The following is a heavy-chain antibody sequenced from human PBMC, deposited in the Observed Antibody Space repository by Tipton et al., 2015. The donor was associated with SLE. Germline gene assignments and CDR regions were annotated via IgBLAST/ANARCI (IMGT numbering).Heavy chain of an antibody. CDR3: ARAFNYYCFYMDV. D-gene: IGHD2/OR15-2a*01. J-gene: IGHJ6*03. V-gene: IGHV4-31*03. CDR2: IYYSGST. Sequence: TLSLTCTVSGGSISSVSYYWNWIRQHPGKGLEWIGYIYYSGSTYYNPSLTSRVTISLDTSKNQFSLKLSSVTAADTALYYCARAFNYYCFYMDVWGKGTTVTVSS. CDR1: GGSISSVSYY.